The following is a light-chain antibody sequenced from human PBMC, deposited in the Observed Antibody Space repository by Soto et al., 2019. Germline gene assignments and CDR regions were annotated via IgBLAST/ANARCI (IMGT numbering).Light chain of an antibody. CDR3: AAWDGSLSGYV. J-gene: IGLJ1*01. CDR2: SNN. Sequence: QSVLTQPPSTSXXPGQRVTISCSGSSSNIGSNTVNWYQQLPGTAPKLLIYSNNQRPSGVPDRFSGSKSGTSASLAISGLQSEDEADYYCAAWDGSLSGYVFGTGTQLTVL. V-gene: IGLV1-44*01. CDR1: SSNIGSNT.